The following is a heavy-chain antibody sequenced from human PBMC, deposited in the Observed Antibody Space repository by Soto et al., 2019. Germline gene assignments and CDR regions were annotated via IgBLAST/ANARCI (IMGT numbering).Heavy chain of an antibody. D-gene: IGHD6-19*01. CDR1: GGSISSYY. CDR2: IYYSGST. CDR3: AAREWLDKYYFDY. Sequence: TSETLSLTCTVSGGSISSYYWSWIRQPPGKGLEWIGYIYYSGSTNYNPSLKSRVTISVDTSKNQFSLKLSSVTAADTAVYYCAAREWLDKYYFDYWGQGTLVTVS. V-gene: IGHV4-59*08. J-gene: IGHJ4*02.